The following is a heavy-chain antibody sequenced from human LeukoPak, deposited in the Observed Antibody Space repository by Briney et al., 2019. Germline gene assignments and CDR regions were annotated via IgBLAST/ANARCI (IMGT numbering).Heavy chain of an antibody. CDR3: ARRHGRGWYYFDY. CDR1: GYSFTSYW. V-gene: IGHV5-51*01. CDR2: IYPGDSDT. Sequence: GESLKISCKASGYSFTSYWIGWVRQMPGKGLEWMGIIYPGDSDTRYSPSFQGQVTLSADKSITTAYLQWSSLQASDSAIYYCARRHGRGWYYFDYWGQGTLVTVSS. J-gene: IGHJ4*02. D-gene: IGHD6-19*01.